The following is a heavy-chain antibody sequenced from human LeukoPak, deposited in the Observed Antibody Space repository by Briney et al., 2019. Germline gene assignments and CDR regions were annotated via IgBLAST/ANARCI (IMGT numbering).Heavy chain of an antibody. D-gene: IGHD3-10*01. V-gene: IGHV3-33*01. Sequence: GGSLRLSCAASGFTLSSYGMHWVRQAPGKGLEWVAVIWYDGSNKYYADSVKGRFTISRDNSKNTLYLQMNSLRAEDTAVYYCARDYYGSASYYRFDYWGQGPLVTVSS. CDR2: IWYDGSNK. CDR3: ARDYYGSASYYRFDY. J-gene: IGHJ4*02. CDR1: GFTLSSYG.